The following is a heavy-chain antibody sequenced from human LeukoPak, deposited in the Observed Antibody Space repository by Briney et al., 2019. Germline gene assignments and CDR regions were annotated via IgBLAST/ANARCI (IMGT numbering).Heavy chain of an antibody. Sequence: SQTLSLTCTVSGGSISSGGYYWNWIRQHPGKGLEWIGYIYYSGSTYYNPSLKSRVTISVDTSKNQFSLKLSSVTAADTAVYYCARDSGVGYCSSTSCATRYGMDVWGQGTTVTVSS. CDR3: ARDSGVGYCSSTSCATRYGMDV. V-gene: IGHV4-31*03. D-gene: IGHD2-2*01. J-gene: IGHJ6*02. CDR2: IYYSGST. CDR1: GGSISSGGYY.